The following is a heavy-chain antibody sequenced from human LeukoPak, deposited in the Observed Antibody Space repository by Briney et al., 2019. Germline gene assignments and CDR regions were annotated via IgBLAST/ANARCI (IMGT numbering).Heavy chain of an antibody. D-gene: IGHD6-13*01. J-gene: IGHJ3*02. V-gene: IGHV4-30-2*01. CDR2: IYHSGST. CDR3: ARVGQQQYAFDI. Sequence: SETLSLTCTVSGGSISSGGYYWSWIRQPPGKGLEWIGYIYHSGSTYYNPSLKSRVTISVDRSKNQFSPKLSSVTAADTAVYYCARVGQQQYAFDIWGQGTMVTVSS. CDR1: GGSISSGGYY.